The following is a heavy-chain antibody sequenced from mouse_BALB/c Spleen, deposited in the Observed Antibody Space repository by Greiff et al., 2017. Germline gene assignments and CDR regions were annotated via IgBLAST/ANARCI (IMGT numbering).Heavy chain of an antibody. V-gene: IGHV5-6*02. J-gene: IGHJ2*01. D-gene: IGHD1-1*01. CDR3: ARITTVVATNYFDY. Sequence: DVKLVESGGDLVKPGGSLKLSCAASGFTFSSYGMSWVRQTPDKRLEWVATISSGGSYTYYPDSVKGRFTISRDNAKNTLYLQMSSLKSEDTAMYYCARITTVVATNYFDYWGQGTTLTVSS. CDR2: ISSGGSYT. CDR1: GFTFSSYG.